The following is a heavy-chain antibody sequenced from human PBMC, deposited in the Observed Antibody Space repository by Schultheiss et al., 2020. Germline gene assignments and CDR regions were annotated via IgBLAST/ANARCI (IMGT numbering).Heavy chain of an antibody. J-gene: IGHJ5*02. CDR2: IYYSGST. V-gene: IGHV4-59*01. Sequence: SETLSLTCTVSGDSISNYYWSWIRQPPGKGLEWIGHIYYSGSTNYNPSLKSRVTISVDTSKNQFSLKLSSVTAADTAVYYCARDRSIAARSGYDPWGQGTLVTVSS. CDR3: ARDRSIAARSGYDP. D-gene: IGHD6-6*01. CDR1: GDSISNYY.